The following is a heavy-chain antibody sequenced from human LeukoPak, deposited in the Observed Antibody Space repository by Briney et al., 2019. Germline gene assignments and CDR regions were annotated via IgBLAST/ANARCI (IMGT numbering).Heavy chain of an antibody. D-gene: IGHD2-15*01. CDR3: ARGGYCSGGSCLSLYNWFDP. J-gene: IGHJ5*02. CDR2: ISAYNGNT. V-gene: IGHV1-18*01. Sequence: ASVKVSCKASGYTFTSYGISWVRQAPGQGLEWMGWISAYNGNTNYAQKLQGRVTMTTDTSTSTAYMELRSLRSDDTAVYYCARGGYCSGGSCLSLYNWFDPWGQGTLVTVSS. CDR1: GYTFTSYG.